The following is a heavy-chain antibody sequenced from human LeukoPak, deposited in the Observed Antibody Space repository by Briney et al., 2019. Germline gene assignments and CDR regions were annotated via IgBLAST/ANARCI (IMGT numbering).Heavy chain of an antibody. CDR2: IRYDGSNK. V-gene: IGHV3-30*02. J-gene: IGHJ3*02. D-gene: IGHD3-22*01. CDR3: AKGATMSIAFDI. Sequence: PGGSLRLSCAGSGFTFSSYGMHWVRQAPGKGLEWVAFIRYDGSNKYYADSVKGRFTISRDNSKNTLYLQMNSLRAEDTAVYYCAKGATMSIAFDIWGQGTMVTVSS. CDR1: GFTFSSYG.